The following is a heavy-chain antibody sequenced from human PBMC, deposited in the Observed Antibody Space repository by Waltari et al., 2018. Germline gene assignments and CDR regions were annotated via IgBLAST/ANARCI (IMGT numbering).Heavy chain of an antibody. Sequence: EVQLVESGGGLVQPGGSLRLSCAASGFSFSHDWLHWVRPVPGKGLEWVSRITNDGSGTMYADSVKGRFTISRDNAKNTLFLEMNSLRVEDTAVYYCVKEAPARGDWYLDLWGRGTLLAVSS. CDR3: VKEAPARGDWYLDL. J-gene: IGHJ2*01. D-gene: IGHD2-2*01. CDR2: ITNDGSGT. V-gene: IGHV3-74*03. CDR1: GFSFSHDW.